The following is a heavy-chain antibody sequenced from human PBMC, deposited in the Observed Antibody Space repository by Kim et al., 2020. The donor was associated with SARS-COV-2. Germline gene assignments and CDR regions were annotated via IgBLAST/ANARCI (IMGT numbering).Heavy chain of an antibody. V-gene: IGHV3-11*01. J-gene: IGHJ4*02. CDR2: GGSST. Sequence: GGSSTDYAASVNGRFTISRDSAKRSVSLQMNSLTPEDTAVYYCVREPSNWGQGTLVTVSS. CDR3: VREPSN.